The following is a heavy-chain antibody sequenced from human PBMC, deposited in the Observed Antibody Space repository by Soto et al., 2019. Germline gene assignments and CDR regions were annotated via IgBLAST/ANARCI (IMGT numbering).Heavy chain of an antibody. Sequence: EVQLLESGGGLVQPGGSLRRSCAASGFTFSSYAMNWLRKAPGKGLEWVSVISGSDGSTYYADSVKGRFTISRDNSKNTLNLQMNSLRAEDTAIYYCARRSSSWYFDYWGQGTLVIVSS. CDR1: GFTFSSYA. V-gene: IGHV3-23*01. CDR2: ISGSDGST. J-gene: IGHJ4*02. CDR3: ARRSSSWYFDY. D-gene: IGHD6-13*01.